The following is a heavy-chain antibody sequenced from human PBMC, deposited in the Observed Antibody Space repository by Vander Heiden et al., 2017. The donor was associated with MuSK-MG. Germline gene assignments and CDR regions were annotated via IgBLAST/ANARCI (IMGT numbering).Heavy chain of an antibody. V-gene: IGHV5-51*03. CDR2: IYPGDSGDSDT. CDR1: GYSFTSNW. Sequence: EVQLVQSGADMKKPGESLKISCKCSGYSFTSNWIGWVRQMPGKGLEWMGIIYPGDSGDSDTRYKPSFQGQVTISADKSISTAYLQWSRLKASDTAMYYCARLGRGVIGYFDYWGQGTLVTVSS. CDR3: ARLGRGVIGYFDY. J-gene: IGHJ4*02. D-gene: IGHD3-10*01.